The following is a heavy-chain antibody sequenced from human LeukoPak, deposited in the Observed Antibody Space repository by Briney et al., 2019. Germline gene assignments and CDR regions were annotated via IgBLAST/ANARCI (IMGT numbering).Heavy chain of an antibody. Sequence: GGSLRLSCAASGFTFSSYAMSWVRQAPGKGLEWVSAISGSGGSTYYADSVKGRFTISRDNSKNTLYLQMNSLRAEDTAVYYCAKDLILSDYYYDSSGYSVGGDDYWGQGTLVTVSS. J-gene: IGHJ4*02. D-gene: IGHD3-22*01. V-gene: IGHV3-23*01. CDR3: AKDLILSDYYYDSSGYSVGGDDY. CDR2: ISGSGGST. CDR1: GFTFSSYA.